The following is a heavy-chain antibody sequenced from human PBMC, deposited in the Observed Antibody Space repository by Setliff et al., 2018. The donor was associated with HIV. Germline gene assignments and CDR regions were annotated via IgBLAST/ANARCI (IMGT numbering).Heavy chain of an antibody. J-gene: IGHJ6*02. CDR2: VNPSGGST. CDR3: ARDSVRGPTNAMDV. CDR1: GYTFTNYN. Sequence: ASVKVSCKASGYTFTNYNIHWVRQAPGQGLEWVGMVNPSGGSTAYAQKFQGRVTIIRDTSTSTVYMDLSSLRSDDTAVYYCARDSVRGPTNAMDVWGQGTTVTVSS. V-gene: IGHV1-46*01. D-gene: IGHD3-10*01.